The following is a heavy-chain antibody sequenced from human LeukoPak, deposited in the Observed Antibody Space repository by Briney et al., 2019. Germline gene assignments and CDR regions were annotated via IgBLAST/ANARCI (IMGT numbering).Heavy chain of an antibody. V-gene: IGHV3-15*01. CDR3: TTIGTVTPWYYYGMDV. Sequence: GGSLRLSCAASGFTFSKAWMSWVRQAPGKGLEWVGRIKSKSDHDTTDYAAPVKGRFTISRDDSTNTVYLQMNSLKTEDTAVYYCTTIGTVTPWYYYGMDVWGQGTTVTVSS. D-gene: IGHD4-17*01. CDR1: GFTFSKAW. J-gene: IGHJ6*02. CDR2: IKSKSDHDTT.